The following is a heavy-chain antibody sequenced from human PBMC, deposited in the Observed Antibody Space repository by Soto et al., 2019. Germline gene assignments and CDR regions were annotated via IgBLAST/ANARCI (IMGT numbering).Heavy chain of an antibody. CDR2: IIPIFGTA. V-gene: IGHV1-69*01. CDR1: GGTFSSYA. CDR3: ARDWAGATGRDYYYYGMDV. D-gene: IGHD1-26*01. Sequence: QVQLVQSGAEVKKPGSSVKVSCKASGGTFSSYAISWVRQAPGQGLEWMGAIIPIFGTANYAQKFQGRVTITADESTSTAYMELSSLRSEDTAVYYCARDWAGATGRDYYYYGMDVWGQGTTVTVSS. J-gene: IGHJ6*02.